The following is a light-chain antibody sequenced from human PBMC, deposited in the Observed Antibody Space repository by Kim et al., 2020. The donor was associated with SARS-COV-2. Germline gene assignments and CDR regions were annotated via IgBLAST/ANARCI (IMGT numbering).Light chain of an antibody. Sequence: EIVMTQSPATLSVSPGERATLSCRASQSISNNLAWYQQKPGQAPRLLIYAASTRATGIPARFSGSWSGTEFTLTISSLQSGDFGVYFCQQYNDWRTFGQGTKVDIK. V-gene: IGKV3-15*01. J-gene: IGKJ1*01. CDR2: AAS. CDR1: QSISNN. CDR3: QQYNDWRT.